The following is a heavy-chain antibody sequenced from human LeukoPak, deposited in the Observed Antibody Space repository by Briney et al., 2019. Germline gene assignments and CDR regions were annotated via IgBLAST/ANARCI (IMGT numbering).Heavy chain of an antibody. D-gene: IGHD4-17*01. CDR3: ARDSPLTTVTTFPYWYFDL. Sequence: SQTLSLTCAISGDGVSSNSAAWNWIRQSPSRGLEWLGRTYYRSKWYNDYAVSVKSRITINPDTSKNQFSLQLNSVTPEDTAVYYCARDSPLTTVTTFPYWYFDLWGRGTLVTVSS. V-gene: IGHV6-1*01. CDR2: TYYRSKWYN. J-gene: IGHJ2*01. CDR1: GDGVSSNSAA.